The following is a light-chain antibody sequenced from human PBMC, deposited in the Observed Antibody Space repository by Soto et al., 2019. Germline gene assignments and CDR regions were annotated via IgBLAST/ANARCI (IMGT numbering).Light chain of an antibody. Sequence: DIQMTQSPSTLSASVGDRVTITCRASQSISGWLAWYQQKPGKAPKLLIYGTSNLESGVPSRFSGSGSGTDFTLTIGSLQPEDVATYYCQEYNSAPITFGQGTRLEIK. CDR2: GTS. CDR1: QSISGW. V-gene: IGKV1-27*01. J-gene: IGKJ5*01. CDR3: QEYNSAPIT.